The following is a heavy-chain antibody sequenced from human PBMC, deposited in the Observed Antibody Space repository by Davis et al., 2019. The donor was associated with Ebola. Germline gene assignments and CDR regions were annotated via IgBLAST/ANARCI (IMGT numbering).Heavy chain of an antibody. CDR1: GYSFTSYW. V-gene: IGHV5-51*01. Sequence: GESLKISCKGSGYSFTSYWIAWVRQMPGKGLEWMGIIYPGDSNTRYSPSFQGQVTISADKSISTAYLQWSSLKASDTAMYYCARTYYDILTGLGGWFDPWGQGTLVTVSS. CDR2: IYPGDSNT. J-gene: IGHJ5*02. D-gene: IGHD3-9*01. CDR3: ARTYYDILTGLGGWFDP.